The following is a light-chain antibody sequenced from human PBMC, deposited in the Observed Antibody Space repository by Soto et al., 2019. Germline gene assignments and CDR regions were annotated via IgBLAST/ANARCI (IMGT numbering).Light chain of an antibody. CDR1: QSVSSSY. J-gene: IGKJ4*01. V-gene: IGKV3-20*01. Sequence: EIVLTQSPGTLSLSPGERATLSCRASQSVSSSYLAWYQQKPGQAPRLLIYGASSRATGIPDRFSGSGSGTEFTLTISSLEPEDFAVYYCQQYGSSPHFGGGTKVDI. CDR2: GAS. CDR3: QQYGSSPH.